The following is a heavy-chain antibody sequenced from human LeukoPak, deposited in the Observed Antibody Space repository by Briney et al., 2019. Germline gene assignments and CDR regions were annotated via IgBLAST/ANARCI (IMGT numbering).Heavy chain of an antibody. CDR3: ARLTWITDY. Sequence: SETLSLTCAVYGGSFSGYYWSWIRQPPGKGLEWIGEINHSGSTNYNPSLKSRVTISLDTSKNQFSLTVSSVTAADTAVYYCARLTWITDYWGQGTLVTVSS. J-gene: IGHJ4*02. CDR1: GGSFSGYY. V-gene: IGHV4-34*01. D-gene: IGHD5-12*01. CDR2: INHSGST.